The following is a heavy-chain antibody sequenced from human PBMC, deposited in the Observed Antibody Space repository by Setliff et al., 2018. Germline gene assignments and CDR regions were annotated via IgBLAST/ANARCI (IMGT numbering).Heavy chain of an antibody. CDR1: GYTLTELS. J-gene: IGHJ6*03. Sequence: ASVKVSCKVSGYTLTELSRHWVRQAPGKGLEWMGGLDPEDEETVYAQKFQGRVTMTEDTSTDTAYMELSSLRSEDTAVYYCARGRHPPWSGYPYYYMDVWGKGTTVTVSS. V-gene: IGHV1-24*01. CDR3: ARGRHPPWSGYPYYYMDV. D-gene: IGHD3-3*01. CDR2: LDPEDEET.